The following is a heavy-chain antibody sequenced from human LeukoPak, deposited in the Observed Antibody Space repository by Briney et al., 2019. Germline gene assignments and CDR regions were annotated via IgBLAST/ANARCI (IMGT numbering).Heavy chain of an antibody. CDR1: GYTFTSYD. J-gene: IGHJ3*02. D-gene: IGHD3-10*01. CDR3: ARTSSYDAFDI. Sequence: ASVKVSCKASGYTFTSYDINWVRQATGQGLEWMGWMNPNSGNTGYAQKFQGRVTMTRDMSTSTVYMELSSLRSEDTAVYYCARTSSYDAFDIWGQGTMVTVSS. CDR2: MNPNSGNT. V-gene: IGHV1-8*02.